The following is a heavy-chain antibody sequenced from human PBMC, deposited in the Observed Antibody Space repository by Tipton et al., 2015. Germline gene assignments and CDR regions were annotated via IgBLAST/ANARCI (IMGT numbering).Heavy chain of an antibody. D-gene: IGHD3-22*01. V-gene: IGHV4-39*07. CDR1: GGSIDSSNYY. J-gene: IGHJ6*02. Sequence: TLSLTCTVSGGSIDSSNYYWGWIRQPPGKGLEWIGSIYYSGNTYYNPSLKSRVTISVDMSRNQFSLKLSSVTAADTAVYYCARSYYYDSSGRLPANYYGMDVWGLGTTVTVSS. CDR2: IYYSGNT. CDR3: ARSYYYDSSGRLPANYYGMDV.